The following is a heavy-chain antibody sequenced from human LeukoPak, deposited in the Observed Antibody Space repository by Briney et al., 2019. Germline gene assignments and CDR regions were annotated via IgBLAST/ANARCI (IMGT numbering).Heavy chain of an antibody. CDR2: IYYSGST. D-gene: IGHD3-3*01. CDR1: NGSFNDYY. CDR3: ARYNYDFWSGYSKWFDP. Sequence: SETLSLTCAVYNGSFNDYYWSWIRQPPGKGLEWIGYIYYSGSTNYNPSLKSRVTISVDTSKNQFSLKLSSVTAADTAVYYCARYNYDFWSGYSKWFDPWGQGTLVTVSS. J-gene: IGHJ5*02. V-gene: IGHV4-59*01.